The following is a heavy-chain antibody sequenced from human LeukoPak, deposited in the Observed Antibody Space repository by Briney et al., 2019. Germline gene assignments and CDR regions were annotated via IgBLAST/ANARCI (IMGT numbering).Heavy chain of an antibody. V-gene: IGHV3-74*01. J-gene: IGHJ5*02. CDR3: ARVFITEKSLDP. CDR1: GFTFSSYW. Sequence: GGSLRLSCAASGFTFSSYWVHWVRQAPGKGLVWVSRINSDGSSTSYADSVKGRFTISRDNAKNTLYLQMNSLRAEDTAVYYCARVFITEKSLDPWGQGTLVTVSS. D-gene: IGHD3-22*01. CDR2: INSDGSST.